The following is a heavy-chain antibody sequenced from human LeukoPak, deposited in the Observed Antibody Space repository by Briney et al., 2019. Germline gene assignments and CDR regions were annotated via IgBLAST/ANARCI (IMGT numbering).Heavy chain of an antibody. CDR2: IYPSGGST. V-gene: IGHV1-46*01. J-gene: IGHJ5*02. CDR1: GYTFTSYY. CDR3: ASSSGGSYEDWFDP. D-gene: IGHD1-26*01. Sequence: ASVXVSCKXXGYTFTSYYMHWVRQAPGQGLEWMGXIYPSGGSTSYAQKFQGRVTMTRDTSTSTVYMELSSLRSEDTAVYYCASSSGGSYEDWFDPWGQGTLVTVSS.